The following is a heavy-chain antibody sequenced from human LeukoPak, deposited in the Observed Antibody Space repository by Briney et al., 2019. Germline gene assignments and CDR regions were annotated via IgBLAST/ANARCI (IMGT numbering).Heavy chain of an antibody. V-gene: IGHV4-59*08. CDR2: IYYSGST. CDR1: GGSISRYH. D-gene: IGHD4-17*01. CDR3: ARHTVESAYGDSLDY. J-gene: IGHJ4*02. Sequence: SETLSLTCTVSGGSISRYHWSWIGQPPGKGLEWIGYIYYSGSTNYNPSLKSRVTISVDTSKNQFSLKLSSVTAADTAVYYCARHTVESAYGDSLDYWGQGTLVTVSS.